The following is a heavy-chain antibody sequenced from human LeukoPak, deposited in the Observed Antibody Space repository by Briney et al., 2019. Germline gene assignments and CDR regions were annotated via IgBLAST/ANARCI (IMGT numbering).Heavy chain of an antibody. CDR2: INPNSGVT. J-gene: IGHJ4*02. CDR1: GYTFTGFY. CDR3: ARTQTLDY. D-gene: IGHD4-23*01. Sequence: ASVKVSCKASGYTFTGFYMHWARQAPGQGLEWMGWINPNSGVTNYAQKFQGRVTMTTDTSITTAYMELSGLRSDDTAVYYCARTQTLDYWGQGTLVTVSS. V-gene: IGHV1-2*02.